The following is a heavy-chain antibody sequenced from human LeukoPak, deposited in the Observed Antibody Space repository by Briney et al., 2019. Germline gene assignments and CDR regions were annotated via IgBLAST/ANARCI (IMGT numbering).Heavy chain of an antibody. Sequence: PSETLSLTRPVPGGSTTPYYWNWIRQPPGKGLEWIGYIYYSGSTNYYPSLKSRVTISIDTSKNQFSLKLSSVIAADTAVYYCARPKRDDVGNSFYYYGMVFWGQGPTVTVSS. CDR3: ARPKRDDVGNSFYYYGMVF. J-gene: IGHJ6*02. CDR2: IYYSGST. V-gene: IGHV4-59*01. D-gene: IGHD4-23*01. CDR1: GGSTTPYY.